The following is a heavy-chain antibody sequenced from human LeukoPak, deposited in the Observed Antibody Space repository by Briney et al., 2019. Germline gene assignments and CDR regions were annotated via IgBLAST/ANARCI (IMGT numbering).Heavy chain of an antibody. CDR1: GFTFKRYT. J-gene: IGHJ2*01. CDR3: ARVPREVAGALYSWYFDL. Sequence: GGSLRHSHAPSGFTFKRYTIHWVRQAPPKGLEWVSSISPSSSYIYYADSVQGRFTISRDNAKNSLYLQMNGLRAEDTAVYYCARVPREVAGALYSWYFDLWGRGTLVAVSS. D-gene: IGHD6-13*01. CDR2: ISPSSSYI. V-gene: IGHV3-21*01.